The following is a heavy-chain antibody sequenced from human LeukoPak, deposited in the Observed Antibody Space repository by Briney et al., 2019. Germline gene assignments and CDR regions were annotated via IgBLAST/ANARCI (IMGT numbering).Heavy chain of an antibody. CDR2: INPSGGST. Sequence: GASVKVSCKASGYTFTSYYMHWVRQAPGQGLEWMGIINPSGGSTSYAQKFQGRVTMTRDTSTSTVYMELSSLRSEDTAVYYCARDLEGSSFTWIQSSMPHAFDYWGQGTLVTVSS. J-gene: IGHJ4*02. CDR1: GYTFTSYY. D-gene: IGHD5-18*01. V-gene: IGHV1-46*01. CDR3: ARDLEGSSFTWIQSSMPHAFDY.